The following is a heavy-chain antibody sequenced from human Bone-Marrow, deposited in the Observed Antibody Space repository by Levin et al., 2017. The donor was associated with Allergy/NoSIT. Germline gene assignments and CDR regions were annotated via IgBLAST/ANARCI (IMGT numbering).Heavy chain of an antibody. CDR2: TYYTSNWHN. J-gene: IGHJ4*02. CDR3: TRKTGWNHFDY. Sequence: SQTLSLTRGISGDSVSSSSVAWNWIRQSPSRGLEWLGRTYYTSNWHNDYAVSVRGRISINSDTSKNQVSLQLNSVTPEDTAVYYCTRKTGWNHFDYWGQGTLVTVSS. V-gene: IGHV6-1*01. D-gene: IGHD3-9*01. CDR1: GDSVSSSSVA.